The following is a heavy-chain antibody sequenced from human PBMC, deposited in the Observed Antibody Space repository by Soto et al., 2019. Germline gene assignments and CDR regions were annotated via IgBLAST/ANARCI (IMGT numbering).Heavy chain of an antibody. J-gene: IGHJ6*02. D-gene: IGHD6-13*01. CDR2: ISGSGGST. CDR3: AKASIAAAGYPDYYYGMDV. V-gene: IGHV3-23*01. Sequence: GGSLRLSCAASGFTFSSYAMSWVRQAPGKGLEWVSAISGSGGSTYYADSVKGRFTISRDNSKNTLYLQMNSLRAEDTAVYYCAKASIAAAGYPDYYYGMDVWGQGTTVTVSS. CDR1: GFTFSSYA.